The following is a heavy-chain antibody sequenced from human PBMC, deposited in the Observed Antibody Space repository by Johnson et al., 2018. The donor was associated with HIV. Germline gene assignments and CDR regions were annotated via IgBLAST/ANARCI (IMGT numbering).Heavy chain of an antibody. D-gene: IGHD3-16*01. CDR1: GFTFSSYA. CDR2: ISSNGGST. Sequence: VQLVESGGGLVQPGGSLRLSCAASGFTFSSYAMHWVRQAPGKGLEYVSAISSNGGSTYYANSVKGRFTISRDNSKNTLYLQMNSLRAEDTAVYYCARVTPQRGGNDAFDIWGQGTMVTVSS. CDR3: ARVTPQRGGNDAFDI. J-gene: IGHJ3*02. V-gene: IGHV3-64*01.